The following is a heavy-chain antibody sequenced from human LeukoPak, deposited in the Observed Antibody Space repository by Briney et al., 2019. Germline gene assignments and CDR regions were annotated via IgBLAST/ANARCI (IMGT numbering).Heavy chain of an antibody. J-gene: IGHJ4*02. CDR1: GFTFSNYA. V-gene: IGHV3-23*01. CDR3: AKRISLEAY. Sequence: PGGSLRLSCAASGFTFSNYAMSWVRQAPGKGLEWVSAITGSGDGTYYADSVKGRFTISRDNSKNTLYLQMNSLRAEDTAVYYCAKRISLEAYWGQGTLVTVSS. CDR2: ITGSGDGT.